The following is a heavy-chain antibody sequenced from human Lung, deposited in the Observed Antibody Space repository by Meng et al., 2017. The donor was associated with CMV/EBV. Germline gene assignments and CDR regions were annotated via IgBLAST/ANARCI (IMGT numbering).Heavy chain of an antibody. CDR1: GFSLSAYW. Sequence: GGSXRLXXAASGFSLSAYWMGWLRQTPGKGLDWVAYISQDGSEIYYVDSVKGRFTISRDNAKNSLFLQMHNLRAEDTAVYHCARDKGDFTIWFDPWGQGTXVTVAS. J-gene: IGHJ5*02. V-gene: IGHV3-7*01. CDR2: ISQDGSEI. CDR3: ARDKGDFTIWFDP. D-gene: IGHD2-21*02.